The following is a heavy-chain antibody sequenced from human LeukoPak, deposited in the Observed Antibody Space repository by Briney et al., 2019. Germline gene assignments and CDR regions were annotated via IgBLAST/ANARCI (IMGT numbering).Heavy chain of an antibody. V-gene: IGHV3-53*04. J-gene: IGHJ4*02. CDR2: IYSGGST. Sequence: GESLSLSCAASGFTVSSNYMSWVRQPPGKGLEWVSVIYSGGSTYYAASVKGRFTISRHNSKNTLYLQMNSLRAEDTAVYYCARVRFGELLYDYWGQGTLVTVSS. CDR1: GFTVSSNY. CDR3: ARVRFGELLYDY. D-gene: IGHD3-10*01.